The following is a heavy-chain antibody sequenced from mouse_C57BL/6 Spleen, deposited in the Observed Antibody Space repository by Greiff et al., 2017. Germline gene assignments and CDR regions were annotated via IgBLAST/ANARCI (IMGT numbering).Heavy chain of an antibody. Sequence: EVHLVESGGGLVKPGGSLKLSCAASGFTFSSYAMPWVRQTPEKRLEWVATISVGGSYTYYPDNVKGRFTISRDNAKNNLYLQMSHLKSEDTAVYYCAREYCGSSYFVYWGEGTPLTVSS. CDR1: GFTFSSYA. D-gene: IGHD1-1*01. V-gene: IGHV5-4*01. CDR2: ISVGGSYT. CDR3: AREYCGSSYFVY. J-gene: IGHJ2*01.